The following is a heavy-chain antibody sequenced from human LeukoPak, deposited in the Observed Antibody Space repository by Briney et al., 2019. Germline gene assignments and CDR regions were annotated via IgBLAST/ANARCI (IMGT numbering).Heavy chain of an antibody. CDR3: ARSRWSSSWYFDY. CDR2: IKQDGSEK. D-gene: IGHD6-13*01. J-gene: IGHJ4*02. CDR1: GFTFSGFW. V-gene: IGHV3-7*01. Sequence: PGGSLRLSCAASGFTFSGFWMSWVRQAPGKGLEWVANIKQDGSEKYYVASVKGRFTISRDNAKNSLYLQMNSLRAEDTAVYYCARSRWSSSWYFDYWGQGTLVTVSS.